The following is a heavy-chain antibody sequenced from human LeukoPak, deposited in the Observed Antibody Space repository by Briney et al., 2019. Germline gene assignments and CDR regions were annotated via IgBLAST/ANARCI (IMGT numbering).Heavy chain of an antibody. V-gene: IGHV1-69*04. CDR3: ASGEAVAGTKVRGRSTIFFDY. Sequence: SVKVSCKASGGTFSSYAISWVRQAPGQGLEWMGRIIPILGIANYAQKFQGRVTITADKSTSTAYMELSSLRSEDTAVYYCASGEAVAGTKVRGRSTIFFDYWGQGTLVTVSS. D-gene: IGHD6-19*01. CDR1: GGTFSSYA. CDR2: IIPILGIA. J-gene: IGHJ4*02.